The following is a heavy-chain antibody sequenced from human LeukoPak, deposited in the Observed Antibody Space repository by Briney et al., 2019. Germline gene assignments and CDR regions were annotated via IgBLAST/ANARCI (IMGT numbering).Heavy chain of an antibody. V-gene: IGHV3-30*04. CDR2: ISYDGSNK. CDR1: GFTFSSYA. CDR3: AKEDTYYYDSSGYLGLDY. J-gene: IGHJ4*02. Sequence: GRSLRLSCAASGFTFSSYAMHWVRQAPGKGLEWVAVISYDGSNKYYADSVKGRFTISRDNSKNTLYLQMNSLRAEDTAVYYCAKEDTYYYDSSGYLGLDYWGQGTLVTVSS. D-gene: IGHD3-22*01.